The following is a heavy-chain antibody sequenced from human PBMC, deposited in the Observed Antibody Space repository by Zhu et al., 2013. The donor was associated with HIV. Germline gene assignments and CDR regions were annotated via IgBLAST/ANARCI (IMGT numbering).Heavy chain of an antibody. V-gene: IGHV1-2*02. CDR3: AREPWSQYYYDSSGYRYYYYGMDV. J-gene: IGHJ6*02. CDR2: INPNSGGT. Sequence: QVQLVQSGAEVKKPGASVKVSCKASGYTFTGYYMHWVRQAPGQGLEWMGWINPNSGGTNYAQKFQGRVTMTRDTSISTAYMELSRLRSDDTAVYYCAREPWSQYYYDSSGYRYYYYGMDVWGQGTTGHRLL. CDR1: GYTFTGYY. D-gene: IGHD3-22*01.